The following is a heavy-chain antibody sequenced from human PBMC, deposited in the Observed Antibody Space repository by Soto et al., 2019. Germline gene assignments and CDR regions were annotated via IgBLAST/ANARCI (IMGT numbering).Heavy chain of an antibody. D-gene: IGHD5-12*01. CDR2: ISGSGYST. J-gene: IGHJ3*02. V-gene: IGHV3-23*01. CDR1: GFIFNNYA. Sequence: EVQVLESGGGLVQPGGSLRLSCVASGFIFNNYAMTWVRQPPGKGLEWVSFISGSGYSTDYADSVKGRFTVSRDFSHNTVDLQMDSLRAEDTALYYCARDSRYSDYVRAFDIWGQGTMVTVSS. CDR3: ARDSRYSDYVRAFDI.